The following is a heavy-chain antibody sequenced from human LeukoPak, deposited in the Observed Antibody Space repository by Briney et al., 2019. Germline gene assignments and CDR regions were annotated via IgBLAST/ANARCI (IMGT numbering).Heavy chain of an antibody. D-gene: IGHD6-6*01. CDR1: GGTFSSYT. J-gene: IGHJ6*02. Sequence: ASVKVSCKASGGTFSSYTISWVRQAPGQGLEWMGGIIPIFGTANYAQKFQGRVTITADESTSTAYMELSSLRSEDTAVYYCARGRYSSSINSMDVWGRGTTVTVSS. V-gene: IGHV1-69*13. CDR2: IIPIFGTA. CDR3: ARGRYSSSINSMDV.